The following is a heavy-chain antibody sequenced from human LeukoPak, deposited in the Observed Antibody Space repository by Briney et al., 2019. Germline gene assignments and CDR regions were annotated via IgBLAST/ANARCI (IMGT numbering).Heavy chain of an antibody. Sequence: SETLSLTCAVSGYSISSGYYWGWIRQPPGKGLEWIGSIYHSGSTYYNPSLKSRVTISVDTSKNQFSLKLSSVTAADTAVYYCATGRMDVWGKGTTVTVSS. V-gene: IGHV4-38-2*01. CDR2: IYHSGST. CDR3: ATGRMDV. J-gene: IGHJ6*04. CDR1: GYSISSGYY.